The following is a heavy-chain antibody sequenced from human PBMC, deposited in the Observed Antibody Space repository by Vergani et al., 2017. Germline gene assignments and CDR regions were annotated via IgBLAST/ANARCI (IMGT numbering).Heavy chain of an antibody. CDR1: GCSISSGDYY. D-gene: IGHD3-9*01. CDR3: ASQTGPPDSYYYDGMDV. Sequence: QVQLQESGPGLLKPSQTLSLTCTVSGCSISSGDYYWSWIRQPPGKGLEWIGYSYYSGSTSYNPSLKSRVTISVDTSKNQFSLKLSSVTAADTAVYYCASQTGPPDSYYYDGMDVWGQGTTVTVSS. J-gene: IGHJ6*02. V-gene: IGHV4-30-4*01. CDR2: SYYSGST.